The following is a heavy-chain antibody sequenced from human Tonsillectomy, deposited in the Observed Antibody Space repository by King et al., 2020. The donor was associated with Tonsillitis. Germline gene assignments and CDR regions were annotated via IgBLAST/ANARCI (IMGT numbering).Heavy chain of an antibody. Sequence: VQLVESGGGVVQPGRSLRLSCVASGFTFSDYGVHWVRQAPGKGLEWVAVISYDENRKHYLDSVKGRFTISRDNSKSTLYLQMNSLRVEDTAVYYCARERLYSSAWGLDSWGQGTLVTVSS. CDR3: ARERLYSSAWGLDS. J-gene: IGHJ4*02. CDR2: ISYDENRK. CDR1: GFTFSDYG. D-gene: IGHD6-19*01. V-gene: IGHV3-30*19.